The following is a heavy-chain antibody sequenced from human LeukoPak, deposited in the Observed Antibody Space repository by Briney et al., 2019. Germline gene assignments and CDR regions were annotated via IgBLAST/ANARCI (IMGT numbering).Heavy chain of an antibody. Sequence: GGSLRLSCAASGFTFSSYGMHWVRQAPGKGLEWAAVISYDGSNKYYADSVKGRFTISRDNSKNTLYLQMNSLRAEDTAVYYCAKDAPFYCSSTSCYPSQFDYWGQGTLVTVSS. D-gene: IGHD2-2*01. CDR1: GFTFSSYG. J-gene: IGHJ4*02. CDR3: AKDAPFYCSSTSCYPSQFDY. V-gene: IGHV3-30*18. CDR2: ISYDGSNK.